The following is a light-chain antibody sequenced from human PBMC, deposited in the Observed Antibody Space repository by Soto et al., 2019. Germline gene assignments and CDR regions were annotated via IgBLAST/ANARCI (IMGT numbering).Light chain of an antibody. V-gene: IGLV2-14*01. CDR2: DVS. CDR3: SSYTSVNTRYV. J-gene: IGLJ1*01. Sequence: QSAPTQPASVSGSPGQSITISCTGTSSDVGGYNYVSWYQQHPGKVPKLMIYDVSNRPSGVSTRFSGSKSGNTASLTISGLRAEDEADYYCSSYTSVNTRYVFGTRTKLTVL. CDR1: SSDVGGYNY.